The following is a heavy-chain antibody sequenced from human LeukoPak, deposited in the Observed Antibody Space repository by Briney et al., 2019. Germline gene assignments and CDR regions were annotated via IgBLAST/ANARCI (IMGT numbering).Heavy chain of an antibody. Sequence: SETLSLTCTVSGGSISSSSYYWGWIRQPPGKGLEWIGGIYYSGSTYYNPSLKSRVTISVGTSKNQFSLKLSSVTAADTAVYYCARVNIVATFFLDYWGQGTLVTVSS. D-gene: IGHD5-12*01. CDR3: ARVNIVATFFLDY. CDR1: GGSISSSSYY. J-gene: IGHJ4*02. V-gene: IGHV4-39*01. CDR2: IYYSGST.